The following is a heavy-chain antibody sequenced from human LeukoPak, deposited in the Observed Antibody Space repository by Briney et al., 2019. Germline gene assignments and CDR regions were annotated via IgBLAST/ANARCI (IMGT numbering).Heavy chain of an antibody. Sequence: ASVKVSCKASGYTFTSYDINWVRQATGQGLEWIGWMNPNSGNTGYAQKFQGRVTMTRNTSISTAYMELSSLRSEDTAVYYCARGRRAYSSGWYEGWFDPWGQGTLVTVSS. V-gene: IGHV1-8*01. J-gene: IGHJ5*02. D-gene: IGHD6-19*01. CDR1: GYTFTSYD. CDR3: ARGRRAYSSGWYEGWFDP. CDR2: MNPNSGNT.